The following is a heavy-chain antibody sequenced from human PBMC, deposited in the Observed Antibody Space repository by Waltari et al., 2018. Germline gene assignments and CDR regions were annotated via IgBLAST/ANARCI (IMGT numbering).Heavy chain of an antibody. Sequence: QLQLQESGPGLVKPSETLSLTCTVSGGSISTNYNWGWIRQAPGKGLEWMGNMQYRGSTFYNPSLKSRVTISLETSKNQFSLRLSSVGAADTAVYFCGRIAFGDDGGYFQHWGQGTLVTVSS. CDR2: MQYRGST. J-gene: IGHJ1*01. CDR3: GRIAFGDDGGYFQH. CDR1: GGSISTNYN. D-gene: IGHD4-17*01. V-gene: IGHV4-39*01.